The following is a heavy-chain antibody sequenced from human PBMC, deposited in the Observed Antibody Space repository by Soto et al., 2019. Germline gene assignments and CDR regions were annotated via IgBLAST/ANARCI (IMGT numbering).Heavy chain of an antibody. J-gene: IGHJ6*02. CDR3: ARGGSGYSSGWYYYYYGMEV. CDR2: IYYSGST. Sequence: PSETLSLTCTVSGGSISSYYWSWIRQPPGKGLEWIGYIYYSGSTNYNPSLKSRVTISVDTSKNQFSLKLSSVTAADTAVYYCARGGSGYSSGWYYYYYGMEVWGQGTTVTVSS. D-gene: IGHD6-19*01. CDR1: GGSISSYY. V-gene: IGHV4-59*01.